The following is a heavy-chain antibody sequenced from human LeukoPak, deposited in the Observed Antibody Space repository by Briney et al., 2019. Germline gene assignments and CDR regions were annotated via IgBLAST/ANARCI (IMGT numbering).Heavy chain of an antibody. J-gene: IGHJ6*02. CDR2: IYSGGST. CDR3: ARDKYYYDSSGYYGDYYYGMDV. D-gene: IGHD3-22*01. CDR1: GFTFSSNY. Sequence: GGSLRLSCEASGFTFSSNYMSWVRQAPGKGLEWVSVIYSGGSTYYADSVKGRFTISRDNSKNTLYLQMNSLRAEDTAVYYCARDKYYYDSSGYYGDYYYGMDVWGQGTTVTVSS. V-gene: IGHV3-53*01.